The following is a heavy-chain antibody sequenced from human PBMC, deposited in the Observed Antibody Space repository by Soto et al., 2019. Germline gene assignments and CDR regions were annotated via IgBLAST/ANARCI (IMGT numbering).Heavy chain of an antibody. J-gene: IGHJ4*02. CDR1: GGSFSGYY. CDR3: ARGGGIAVAGTVSRGDFDY. D-gene: IGHD6-19*01. V-gene: IGHV4-34*01. CDR2: INHSGST. Sequence: QVQLQQWGAGLLKPSETLSLTCAVYGGSFSGYYWSWIRQPPGKGLEWIGEINHSGSTNYNPSLKSRVTISVDTSKNQFSLKLSSVTAADTAVYYCARGGGIAVAGTVSRGDFDYWGQGTLVTVSS.